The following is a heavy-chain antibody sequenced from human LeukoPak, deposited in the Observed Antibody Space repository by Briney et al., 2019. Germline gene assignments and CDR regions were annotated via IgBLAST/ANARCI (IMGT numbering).Heavy chain of an antibody. V-gene: IGHV3-30*18. CDR1: GFTFSSYG. CDR2: ISYDGSNK. D-gene: IGHD3-22*01. J-gene: IGHJ4*02. CDR3: AKPKFYDSSGYTLYYFDY. Sequence: PGGSLRLSCAASGFTFSSYGMHWVRQAPGKGLEWVAVISYDGSNKYYADSVKGRFTISRDNSKNTLYLQMNSLRAEDTAVYYCAKPKFYDSSGYTLYYFDYWGQGTLVTVSS.